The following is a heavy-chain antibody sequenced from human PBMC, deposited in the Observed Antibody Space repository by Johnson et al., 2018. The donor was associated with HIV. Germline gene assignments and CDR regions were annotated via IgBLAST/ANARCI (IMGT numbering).Heavy chain of an antibody. CDR1: GFTFSSYA. J-gene: IGHJ3*02. Sequence: QVQLVESGGGVVQPGRSLRLSCAASGFTFSSYAMHWVRQAPGKGLEWVAVISYDGSNKYYADSVKGRFTISRDNSKNTLYLQMNSLRAEDTAVYYCARALEVGATTANEAFDIWGQGIMVTVSS. CDR2: ISYDGSNK. D-gene: IGHD1-26*01. CDR3: ARALEVGATTANEAFDI. V-gene: IGHV3-30*04.